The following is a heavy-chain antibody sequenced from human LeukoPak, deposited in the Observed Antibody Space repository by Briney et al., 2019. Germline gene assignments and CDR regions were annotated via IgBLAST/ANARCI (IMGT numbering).Heavy chain of an antibody. CDR3: ARTLDTAQGAFDI. CDR2: IYYSGST. J-gene: IGHJ3*02. Sequence: SQTLSLTCTVSGGSISSYYWSWIRQPPGKGLEWIGYIYYSGSTNYNPSLKSRVTISVDTSKNQFSLKLSSVTAADTAVYYCARTLDTAQGAFDIWGQGTMVTVSS. D-gene: IGHD5-18*01. CDR1: GGSISSYY. V-gene: IGHV4-59*01.